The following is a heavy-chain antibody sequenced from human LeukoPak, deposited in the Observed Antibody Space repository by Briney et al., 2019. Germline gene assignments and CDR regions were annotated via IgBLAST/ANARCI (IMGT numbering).Heavy chain of an antibody. Sequence: PGGSLRLSCAASGFTFSDYYMSWIRQAPGKGLEWVGRIRSKANSYATAYAASVKGRFTISRDDSKNTAYLQMNSLRAEDTAVYYCARSYCGGDCYPAFFDYWGQGTLVTVSS. CDR3: ARSYCGGDCYPAFFDY. J-gene: IGHJ4*02. CDR2: IRSKANSYAT. V-gene: IGHV3-73*01. D-gene: IGHD2-21*02. CDR1: GFTFSDYY.